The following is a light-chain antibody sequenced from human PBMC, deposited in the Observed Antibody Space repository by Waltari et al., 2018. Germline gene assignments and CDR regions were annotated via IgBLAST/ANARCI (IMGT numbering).Light chain of an antibody. CDR2: LVS. Sequence: IVMTQSPLSLPVTPGEPASISCRSSQSLLHNNGNTYLEWYLQKPGQSPPLLIYLVSKRASGVPDRVSGSGSGTDFTLNISRVEAEEVGVYDCMQALQTPRTFGQGTRVEIK. CDR1: QSLLHNNGNTY. CDR3: MQALQTPRT. J-gene: IGKJ1*01. V-gene: IGKV2-28*01.